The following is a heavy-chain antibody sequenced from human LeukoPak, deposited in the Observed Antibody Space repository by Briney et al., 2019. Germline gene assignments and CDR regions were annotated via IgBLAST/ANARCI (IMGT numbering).Heavy chain of an antibody. V-gene: IGHV3-23*01. Sequence: GGSLRLSCAASGFTFSSYAMSWVRQAPGKGLEWVSAISGSGGSTYYADSVKGRFTISRDNSRNTLYLQMNSLRAEDTAVYYCAKDRGGSYYGSGIDYWGQGTLVTVSS. J-gene: IGHJ4*02. D-gene: IGHD3-10*01. CDR3: AKDRGGSYYGSGIDY. CDR1: GFTFSSYA. CDR2: ISGSGGST.